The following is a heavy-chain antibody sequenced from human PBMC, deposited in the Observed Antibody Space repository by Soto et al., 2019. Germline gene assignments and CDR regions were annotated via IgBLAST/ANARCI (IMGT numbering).Heavy chain of an antibody. Sequence: GESLKISCAASGFTFGAYDMHWVRQTTGKGLEWVSAIGAADDPYYLGSVKGRFTISRENAKNSLYLQMNSLRAEDTAVYYCARAYSGRLPRRADYYFAMDVWGQGTTVTVSS. D-gene: IGHD2-15*01. CDR1: GFTFGAYD. J-gene: IGHJ6*02. V-gene: IGHV3-13*05. CDR2: IGAADDP. CDR3: ARAYSGRLPRRADYYFAMDV.